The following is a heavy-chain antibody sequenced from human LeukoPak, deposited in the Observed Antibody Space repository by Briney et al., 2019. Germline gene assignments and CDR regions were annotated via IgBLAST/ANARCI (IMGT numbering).Heavy chain of an antibody. Sequence: QPGGSLRLSCEASGFTFMKYSMNWVRQTQGKGLEWISHISSDSSERDYADSVRGRFTISRDNDRNSVFLQMNRLRDKDTAVYYCARGSGSSAGPGGYWGQGILVLVSS. CDR1: GFTFMKYS. CDR2: ISSDSSER. J-gene: IGHJ4*02. D-gene: IGHD6-6*01. V-gene: IGHV3-48*02. CDR3: ARGSGSSAGPGGY.